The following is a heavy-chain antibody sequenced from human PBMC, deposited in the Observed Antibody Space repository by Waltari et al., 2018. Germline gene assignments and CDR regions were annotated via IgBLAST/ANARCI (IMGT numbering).Heavy chain of an antibody. CDR1: GFTFSSYG. CDR3: AKESGVGDYAPKDY. Sequence: QVQLVESGGGVVQPGGSLRLSCAASGFTFSSYGMHWVRQAPGKGLEWVAFIRYDGSNKYYADSVKGRFTISRDNSKNTLYLQMNSLRAEDTAVYYCAKESGVGDYAPKDYWGQGTLVTVSS. CDR2: IRYDGSNK. D-gene: IGHD2-21*02. V-gene: IGHV3-30*02. J-gene: IGHJ4*02.